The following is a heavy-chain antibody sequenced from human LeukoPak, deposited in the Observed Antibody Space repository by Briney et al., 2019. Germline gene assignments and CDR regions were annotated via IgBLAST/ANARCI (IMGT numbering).Heavy chain of an antibody. CDR2: ISYDGINK. J-gene: IGHJ4*02. CDR3: ARDRGAVAGTYVY. CDR1: GFTFSTYA. V-gene: IGHV3-30*04. Sequence: GGSLRLSCAASGFTFSTYAIHWVRQAPGKGLEWVAVISYDGINKYYADSVKGRFTISRDNARNSLYLQMNSLRAEDTAVYYCARDRGAVAGTYVYWGQGTLVTVSS. D-gene: IGHD6-19*01.